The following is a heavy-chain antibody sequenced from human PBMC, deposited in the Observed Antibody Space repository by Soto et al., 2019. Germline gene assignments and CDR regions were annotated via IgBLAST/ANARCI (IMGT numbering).Heavy chain of an antibody. CDR3: AGARELAQLDGYFYL. V-gene: IGHV3-33*01. J-gene: IGHJ2*01. D-gene: IGHD1-26*01. Sequence: QVQLVESGGGVVQPGRSLRLSCAASGFTFSSYGMHWVRQAPGKGLEWVAVIWYDGSNKYYADSVKGRFTISRDNSKNTLYRQMNSLRPEDTAVYYCAGARELAQLDGYFYLWGRGPPVTASS. CDR2: IWYDGSNK. CDR1: GFTFSSYG.